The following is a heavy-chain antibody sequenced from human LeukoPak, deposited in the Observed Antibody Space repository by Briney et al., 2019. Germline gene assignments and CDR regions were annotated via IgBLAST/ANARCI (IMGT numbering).Heavy chain of an antibody. V-gene: IGHV3-30*18. J-gene: IGHJ4*02. CDR1: GFTFSSYG. CDR3: AKGRFYGSGNSATDY. CDR2: ISYDGSNK. Sequence: PGRSLRLSCAASGFTFSSYGMHWVRQAPGKGLEWVAVISYDGSNKYYADPVKGRFTISRDNSKNTLYLQMNSLRAEDTAVYYCAKGRFYGSGNSATDYWGQGTLVTVSS. D-gene: IGHD3-10*01.